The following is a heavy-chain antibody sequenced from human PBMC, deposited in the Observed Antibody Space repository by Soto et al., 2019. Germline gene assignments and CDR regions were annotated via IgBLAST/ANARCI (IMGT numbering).Heavy chain of an antibody. CDR2: ISAYNGDT. V-gene: IGHV1-18*01. D-gene: IGHD6-6*01. J-gene: IGHJ6*03. CDR1: GYTFTNYG. Sequence: QVQLLQSGAEVKKPGASVKVSCKASGYTFTNYGITWVRQAPGQGLEWIGWISAYNGDTHYTQRLKCRVTMTTDTSTSTAYMEQRGLRSDDTAVYYCARGRQLVGYFYYYMDVWGKGTTVTVSS. CDR3: ARGRQLVGYFYYYMDV.